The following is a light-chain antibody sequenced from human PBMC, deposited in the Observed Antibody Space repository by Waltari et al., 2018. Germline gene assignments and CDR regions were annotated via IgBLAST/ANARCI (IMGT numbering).Light chain of an antibody. V-gene: IGKV1-9*01. J-gene: IGKJ4*01. Sequence: DVQLTQSTSFLSASVGDRGTMNCRASQAISTYLAWYQQRPGQAPKLLIYVASKLQVGVPSRFSGSGSGTEFTLTISGLQPEDFATYYCQHFNSYPLTFGGGTKVEI. CDR1: QAISTY. CDR2: VAS. CDR3: QHFNSYPLT.